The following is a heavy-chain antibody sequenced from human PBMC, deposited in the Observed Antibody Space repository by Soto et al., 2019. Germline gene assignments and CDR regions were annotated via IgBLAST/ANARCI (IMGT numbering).Heavy chain of an antibody. J-gene: IGHJ6*02. Sequence: QVQLVQSGAEVKKPGASVQVSCKASGYTFTSYAMHWVRQAPGQRLEWMGWINAVNGNTKYSQKFQGRVTITRDTSASTAYMELSRLISEDTAVYYCASRAAHGVYYYYGMDVWGQGTTVTVSS. V-gene: IGHV1-3*01. D-gene: IGHD3-10*01. CDR2: INAVNGNT. CDR1: GYTFTSYA. CDR3: ASRAAHGVYYYYGMDV.